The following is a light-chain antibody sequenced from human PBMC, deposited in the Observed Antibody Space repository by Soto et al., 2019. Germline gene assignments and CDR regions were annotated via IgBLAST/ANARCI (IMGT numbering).Light chain of an antibody. J-gene: IGLJ1*01. CDR2: RNN. V-gene: IGLV1-47*01. CDR1: SSNIGSNY. Sequence: HSALTQPPSASGTPGQRVTISCSGSSSNIGSNYVYWYQQLPGTAPKLLIYRNNQRPSGVPDRFSGSKSGTSASLAISGLRSEDEADYYCAAWDDSLSGHYVFGTGTKVTVL. CDR3: AAWDDSLSGHYV.